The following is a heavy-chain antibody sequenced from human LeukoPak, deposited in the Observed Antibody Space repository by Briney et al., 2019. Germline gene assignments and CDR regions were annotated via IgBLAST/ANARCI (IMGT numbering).Heavy chain of an antibody. J-gene: IGHJ5*02. D-gene: IGHD3-3*01. V-gene: IGHV1-2*02. CDR1: GYTFTGCY. Sequence: ASVKVSCKASGYTFTGCYMHWVRQAPGQGLEWMGRINPNSGGTNYAQKFQGRVTMTRDTSISTAYMKLSRLRSDDTAVYYCARDFTIFGVVTPRRVFDPWGQGTLVTVSS. CDR3: ARDFTIFGVVTPRRVFDP. CDR2: INPNSGGT.